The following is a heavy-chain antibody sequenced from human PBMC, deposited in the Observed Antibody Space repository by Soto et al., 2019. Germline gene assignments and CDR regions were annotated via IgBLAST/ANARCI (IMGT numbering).Heavy chain of an antibody. CDR1: GYSFISYL. Sequence: GESLKISCKGSGYSFISYLIGWVRQMPGKGLEWMGIIYPGDSDTRYSPSFQGQVTISADKSISTAYLQWSSLKASDTAMYYCAIRDPTTVTTRPYYYGMDVWGQGTTVTVSS. V-gene: IGHV5-51*01. J-gene: IGHJ6*02. D-gene: IGHD4-4*01. CDR3: AIRDPTTVTTRPYYYGMDV. CDR2: IYPGDSDT.